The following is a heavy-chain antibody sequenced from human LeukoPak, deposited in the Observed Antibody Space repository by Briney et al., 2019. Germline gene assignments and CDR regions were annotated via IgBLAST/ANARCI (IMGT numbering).Heavy chain of an antibody. D-gene: IGHD3-16*02. CDR3: ARGGYDYVWGSYRFGAYYYGMDV. CDR2: IYYSGST. V-gene: IGHV4-39*07. J-gene: IGHJ6*02. Sequence: SETLSLTCTVSGGSISSSSYYWGWIRQPPGKGLEWIGSIYYSGSTYYNPSLKSRVTISVDTSKNQFSLKLSSVTAADTAVYYCARGGYDYVWGSYRFGAYYYGMDVWGQGTTATVSS. CDR1: GGSISSSSYY.